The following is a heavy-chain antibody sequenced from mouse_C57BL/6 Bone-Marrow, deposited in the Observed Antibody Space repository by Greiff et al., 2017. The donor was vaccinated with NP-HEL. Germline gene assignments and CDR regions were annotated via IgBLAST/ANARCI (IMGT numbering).Heavy chain of an antibody. Sequence: QVQLQQPGAELVRPGTSVKLSCKASGYTFTSYWMHWVKQRPGQGLEWIGVIDPSDSYTNYNQKFKGKATLTVDTSSSTAYMQLSSLTSEDSAVYYCARSTMVTPYWGQGTTLTVSS. V-gene: IGHV1-59*01. J-gene: IGHJ2*01. CDR1: GYTFTSYW. CDR2: IDPSDSYT. CDR3: ARSTMVTPY. D-gene: IGHD2-2*01.